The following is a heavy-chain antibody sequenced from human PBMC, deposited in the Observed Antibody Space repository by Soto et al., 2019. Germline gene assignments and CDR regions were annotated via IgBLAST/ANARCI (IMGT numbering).Heavy chain of an antibody. J-gene: IGHJ4*02. V-gene: IGHV3-23*01. Sequence: GGSLRLSCAGSGFTFSNYAMSWVRQAPGKGLAWVSAISGSGGSTYYADPVKGRFTISRDNSKNTLYLQMNSLRAEDTALYYCAKVPVGATGRFDYWGQGTLVTVSS. D-gene: IGHD1-26*01. CDR3: AKVPVGATGRFDY. CDR2: ISGSGGST. CDR1: GFTFSNYA.